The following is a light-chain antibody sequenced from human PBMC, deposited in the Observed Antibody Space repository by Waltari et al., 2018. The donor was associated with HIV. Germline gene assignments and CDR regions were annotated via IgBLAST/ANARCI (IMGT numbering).Light chain of an antibody. CDR1: SSDVGGSNY. Sequence: QSALTQPASVSGSPGPSLTISCTGTSSDVGGSNYVSWSQQHPGKAPKLMIYDVSNRPSGVSNRFSGSKSGNTASLTISGLQAEDEADYYCSSYTSNITRVFGGGTKLTVL. J-gene: IGLJ3*02. CDR3: SSYTSNITRV. CDR2: DVS. V-gene: IGLV2-14*03.